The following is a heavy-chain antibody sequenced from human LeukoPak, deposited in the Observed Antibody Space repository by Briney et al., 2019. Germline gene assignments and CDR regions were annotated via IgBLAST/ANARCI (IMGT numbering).Heavy chain of an antibody. D-gene: IGHD3-10*01. Sequence: PGGSLRLSCAASGFTFDDYAMHWVRQAPGKGLEWVSGISWNSGSIGYADSVRGRFTISRDNAKNSLYLQMNSLRAEDAALYYCAKDKTRLGGPFDYWGQGTLVTVSS. J-gene: IGHJ4*02. CDR3: AKDKTRLGGPFDY. CDR2: ISWNSGSI. V-gene: IGHV3-9*01. CDR1: GFTFDDYA.